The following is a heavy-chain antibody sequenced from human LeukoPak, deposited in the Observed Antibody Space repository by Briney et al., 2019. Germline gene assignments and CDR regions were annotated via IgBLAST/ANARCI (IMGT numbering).Heavy chain of an antibody. V-gene: IGHV3-23*01. CDR3: AKDLLGYYDSSGYLQTDY. Sequence: GGSLRLSCAASGFTFGSYGMSWVRQAPGKGLEWVSAISGSGGSTYYADSVKGRFTISRDNSKNTLYLQMNRLRAEDTAVYYCAKDLLGYYDSSGYLQTDYWGQGTLVTVSS. J-gene: IGHJ4*02. CDR1: GFTFGSYG. CDR2: ISGSGGST. D-gene: IGHD3-22*01.